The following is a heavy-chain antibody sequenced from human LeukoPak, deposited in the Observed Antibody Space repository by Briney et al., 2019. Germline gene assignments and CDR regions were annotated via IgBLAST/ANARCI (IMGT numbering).Heavy chain of an antibody. CDR3: ARDYGDYVETVDY. D-gene: IGHD4-17*01. V-gene: IGHV3-7*01. J-gene: IGHJ4*02. CDR2: IKQDGSEK. CDR1: GFTFSSYS. Sequence: GGSLRLSCAASGFTFSSYSMNWVRQAPGKGLEWVANIKQDGSEKYYVDSVKGRFTISRDNAKNSLYLQMNSLRAEDTAVYYCARDYGDYVETVDYWGQGTLVTVSS.